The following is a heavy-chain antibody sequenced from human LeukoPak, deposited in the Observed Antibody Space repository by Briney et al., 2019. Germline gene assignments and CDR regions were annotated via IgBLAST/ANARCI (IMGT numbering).Heavy chain of an antibody. J-gene: IGHJ6*03. CDR2: IYTSGST. D-gene: IGHD6-13*01. CDR3: ARGAAAAGRVYYYYYYMDV. CDR1: GGSISSYY. Sequence: SETLSLTCTVSGGSISSYYWSWIRQPAGKGLEWIGRIYTSGSTYYNPSLKSRVTISVDTSKNQFSLKLSSVTAADTAVYYCARGAAAAGRVYYYYYYMDVWGKGTTVTVSS. V-gene: IGHV4-4*07.